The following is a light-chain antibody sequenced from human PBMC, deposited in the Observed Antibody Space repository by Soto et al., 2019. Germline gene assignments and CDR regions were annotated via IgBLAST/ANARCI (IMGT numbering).Light chain of an antibody. CDR3: QQYNSWFRT. V-gene: IGKV3-15*01. CDR1: QSVSSN. J-gene: IGKJ1*01. CDR2: GAS. Sequence: EIVMTQSPATLSVSPGERATLSCRASQSVSSNLAWYQQKPGQAPRLLIYGASTRATGIPARFSSSGSGTEFTLTISSLRPEDFAVYYCQQYNSWFRTFGQGTKVEIK.